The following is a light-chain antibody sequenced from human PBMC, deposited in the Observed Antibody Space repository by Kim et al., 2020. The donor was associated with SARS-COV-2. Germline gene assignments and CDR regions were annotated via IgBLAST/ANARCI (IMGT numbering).Light chain of an antibody. Sequence: VCPAQAASITWAGDKVGDKYACWYQQKPGQAPVLVIYQDTIRPSGIPERVSGSNSGNTATLTISGTQAMDEADYYCQAWDSSTWVFGGGTQLTVL. CDR1: KVGDKY. V-gene: IGLV3-1*01. CDR2: QDT. J-gene: IGLJ3*02. CDR3: QAWDSSTWV.